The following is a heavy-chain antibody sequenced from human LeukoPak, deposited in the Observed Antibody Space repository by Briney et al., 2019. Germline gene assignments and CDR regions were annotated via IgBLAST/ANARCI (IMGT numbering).Heavy chain of an antibody. J-gene: IGHJ4*02. Sequence: SETLSLTCTVSGGSISTSNYYWGWIRQPPGKGLEWTGNIFYSGSTYYSPSLRSRGTISEDTSKNQFSLKLSSVTAADTAVYYCARAFRESFFDYWGQGTLVTVSS. V-gene: IGHV4-39*07. CDR2: IFYSGST. CDR3: ARAFRESFFDY. CDR1: GGSISTSNYY.